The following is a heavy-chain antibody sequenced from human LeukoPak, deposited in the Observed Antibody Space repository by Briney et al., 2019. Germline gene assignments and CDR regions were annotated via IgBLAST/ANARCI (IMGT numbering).Heavy chain of an antibody. V-gene: IGHV3-9*01. CDR3: ARAYKDRSLAGKKEFFQH. CDR2: ISWNSGTI. D-gene: IGHD6-19*01. Sequence: GGSLRLSCAASGFTFRSYGMNWVRQAPGKGLEWISLISWNSGTIGYADSVKGRFTISRDNANNFLYLQMNSLRAEDTALYYCARAYKDRSLAGKKEFFQHWGQGTLVTVSS. J-gene: IGHJ1*01. CDR1: GFTFRSYG.